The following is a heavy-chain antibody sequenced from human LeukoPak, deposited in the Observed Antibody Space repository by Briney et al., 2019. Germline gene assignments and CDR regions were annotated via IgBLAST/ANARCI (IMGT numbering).Heavy chain of an antibody. V-gene: IGHV4-34*01. CDR2: INHSGST. CDR3: ARVPYDSSGYYYRRQEGHYYYGMDV. Sequence: PSETLSLTCAVYGGSFSGYYWSWIRQPPGKGLEWIGEINHSGSTNYNPSLTSRVTISVDTSKNQYSLKLSSVTAADTAVYYCARVPYDSSGYYYRRQEGHYYYGMDVWGRGNTVTVSS. D-gene: IGHD3-22*01. CDR1: GGSFSGYY. J-gene: IGHJ6*02.